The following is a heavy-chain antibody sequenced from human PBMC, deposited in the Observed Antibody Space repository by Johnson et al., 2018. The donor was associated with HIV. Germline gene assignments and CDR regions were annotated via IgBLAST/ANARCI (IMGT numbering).Heavy chain of an antibody. Sequence: QVQLVESGGGVVQPGRSLRLSCAASGFTFSSYGMHWVRQAPGKGLEWVSVLYRGGYTYYADSVKGRFTVSRDNSKNTLYLQMNSLRTEDTAVYYCARESRWKYAGGDLWGQGTLVTVSS. CDR1: GFTFSSYG. V-gene: IGHV3-NL1*01. J-gene: IGHJ3*01. CDR3: ARESRWKYAGGDL. D-gene: IGHD1-7*01. CDR2: LYRGGYT.